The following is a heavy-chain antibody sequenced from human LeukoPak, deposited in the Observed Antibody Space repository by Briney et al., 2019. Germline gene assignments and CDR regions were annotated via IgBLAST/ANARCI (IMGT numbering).Heavy chain of an antibody. V-gene: IGHV1-8*01. D-gene: IGHD2-2*02. Sequence: ASVKVSCKASGYTFTSYDINWVRQATGQGLEWVGWMNPNSGDTGYAQEFQGRVTMTRDTSISTAYMELSSLRSEDTAVYYCARYCTSTGCYTPDDAFDIWGQGTMVTVSS. CDR3: ARYCTSTGCYTPDDAFDI. CDR1: GYTFTSYD. CDR2: MNPNSGDT. J-gene: IGHJ3*02.